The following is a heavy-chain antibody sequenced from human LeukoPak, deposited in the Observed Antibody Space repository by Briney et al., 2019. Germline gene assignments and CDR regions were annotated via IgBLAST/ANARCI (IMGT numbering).Heavy chain of an antibody. Sequence: GGSLRLSCAASGFTFSSYGMHWVRQAPGKGLEWVAVIWYDGSNKYYADSVKGRFTISRDNSKNTLYLQMNSLRAKDTAVYYCARGKRIAAAGTFDYWGQGTLVTVSS. CDR1: GFTFSSYG. CDR2: IWYDGSNK. V-gene: IGHV3-33*01. CDR3: ARGKRIAAAGTFDY. D-gene: IGHD6-13*01. J-gene: IGHJ4*02.